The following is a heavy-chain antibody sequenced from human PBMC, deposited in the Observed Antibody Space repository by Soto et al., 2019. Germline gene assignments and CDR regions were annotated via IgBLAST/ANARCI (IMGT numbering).Heavy chain of an antibody. J-gene: IGHJ4*02. Sequence: QVHLVQSGAEVKKPGASVKVSCKGSGYTFTSYGITWVRQAPGQGLEWMGWISAHNGNTDYAQKLQGRVTVTRDTSTITAYMELRSLRSDDTAVYYCAGGRYGDYWGQGALVTVSS. CDR2: ISAHNGNT. CDR1: GYTFTSYG. D-gene: IGHD1-1*01. CDR3: AGGRYGDY. V-gene: IGHV1-18*01.